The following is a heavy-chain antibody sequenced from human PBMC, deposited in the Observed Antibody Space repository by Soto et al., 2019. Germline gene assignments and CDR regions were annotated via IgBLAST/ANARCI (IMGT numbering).Heavy chain of an antibody. J-gene: IGHJ5*02. CDR2: IIPIFGTA. D-gene: IGHD3-22*01. CDR1: GGTFSSYT. Sequence: SVKVSCKASGGTFSSYTFSRVRQAPGQGLEWMGGIIPIFGTANYAQKFQGRVTITADESTSTAYMELSSLRSEDTAVYYCARNYYDSSGYYLRSGFDPWGQGTLVTVSS. CDR3: ARNYYDSSGYYLRSGFDP. V-gene: IGHV1-69*13.